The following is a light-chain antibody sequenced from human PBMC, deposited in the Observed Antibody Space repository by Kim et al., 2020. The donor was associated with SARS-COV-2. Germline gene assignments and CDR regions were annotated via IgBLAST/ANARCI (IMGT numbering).Light chain of an antibody. CDR1: KLGVKY. CDR2: QDN. V-gene: IGLV3-1*01. J-gene: IGLJ1*01. CDR3: QAWDCSINSYV. Sequence: SYELTQPPSVSVSPGQTASITCSGAKLGVKYVTWYQQKPGQSPVVVIYQDNQRPSGIPERFSGSNSGNTATLAISGIQAMDEADYYCQAWDCSINSYVFGAGTKLTVL.